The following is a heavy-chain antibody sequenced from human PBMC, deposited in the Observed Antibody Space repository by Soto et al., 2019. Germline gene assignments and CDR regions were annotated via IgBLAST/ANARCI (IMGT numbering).Heavy chain of an antibody. Sequence: EVQLLESGGGLVQPGGSLRLSCAASGFTFSSYAMSWVRQAPGKGLEWVSAISGSGGSTYYADSVKGRFTISRDNSKKALYLQMNSLRAEDTAVYYCARYQLKGMGVWGQGTTVTVSS. D-gene: IGHD2-2*01. V-gene: IGHV3-23*01. CDR3: ARYQLKGMGV. J-gene: IGHJ6*02. CDR2: ISGSGGST. CDR1: GFTFSSYA.